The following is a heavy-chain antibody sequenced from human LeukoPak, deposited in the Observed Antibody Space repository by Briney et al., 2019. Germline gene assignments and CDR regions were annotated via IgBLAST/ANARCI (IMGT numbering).Heavy chain of an antibody. CDR3: ARLGYCGSTNCHL. Sequence: SETLSLTCTVSGGSISSYYWSWIRQPPGKGLEWIGYIYYSGSTNYNPSLKSRVTISVDTSKNQFSLKLSSVTAADTAVYYCARLGYCGSTNCHLWGPGTLVTVSS. V-gene: IGHV4-59*08. CDR1: GGSISSYY. J-gene: IGHJ4*02. CDR2: IYYSGST. D-gene: IGHD2-2*01.